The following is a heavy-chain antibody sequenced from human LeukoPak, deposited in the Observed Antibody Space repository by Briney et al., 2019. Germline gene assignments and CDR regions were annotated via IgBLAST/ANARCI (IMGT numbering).Heavy chain of an antibody. CDR2: INHSGST. Sequence: PSETLSLTCAVYGGSFSGYYWSWIRQPPGKGLEWIGEINHSGSTNYNPSLKSRVTISADTSKNQFSLKLSSVTAADTAVYYCARSVLYSYGYWGQGTLVTVSS. J-gene: IGHJ4*02. CDR1: GGSFSGYY. CDR3: ARSVLYSYGY. D-gene: IGHD5-18*01. V-gene: IGHV4-34*01.